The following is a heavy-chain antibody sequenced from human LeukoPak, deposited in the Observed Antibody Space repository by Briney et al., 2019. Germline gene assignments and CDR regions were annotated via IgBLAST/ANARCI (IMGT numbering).Heavy chain of an antibody. Sequence: ASVKVSCKASGYTFTGYYMHWVRQAPGQGLEWMGCINPNSGGTNFAQTVQGRVTMTRDKSNNTVYMELNSLRSYDTAVYFCARDRSYRGASHPLDYWGQGTLVTVSS. CDR1: GYTFTGYY. D-gene: IGHD5-12*01. CDR2: INPNSGGT. CDR3: ARDRSYRGASHPLDY. J-gene: IGHJ4*02. V-gene: IGHV1-2*02.